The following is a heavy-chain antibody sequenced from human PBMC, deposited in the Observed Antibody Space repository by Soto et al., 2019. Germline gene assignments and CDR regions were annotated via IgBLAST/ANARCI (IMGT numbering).Heavy chain of an antibody. D-gene: IGHD6-13*01. J-gene: IGHJ5*02. CDR1: GGTFSSYA. CDR3: AREGVAAAGYNWFDP. CDR2: IIPIFGTA. Sequence: GASVKVSCKASGGTFSSYAISWVRQAPGQGLEWMGGIIPIFGTANYAQQFQGRVTITADESTSTAYMELSSLRSEDTAVYYCAREGVAAAGYNWFDPWGQGTLVTVSS. V-gene: IGHV1-69*13.